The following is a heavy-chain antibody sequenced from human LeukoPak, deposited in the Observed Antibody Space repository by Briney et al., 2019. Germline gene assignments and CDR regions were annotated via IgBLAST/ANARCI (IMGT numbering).Heavy chain of an antibody. CDR1: GFTFSDYY. V-gene: IGHV3-11*01. J-gene: IGHJ4*02. D-gene: IGHD5-12*01. CDR2: ISSSGSTI. Sequence: PGGSLRLSCAASGFTFSDYYMSWIRQAPVKELEWVSYISSSGSTIYYADSVKGRFTISRDNAKNSLYLQMNSLRAEDTAVYYCAREGYSGYDSTSFDYWGQGTLVTVSS. CDR3: AREGYSGYDSTSFDY.